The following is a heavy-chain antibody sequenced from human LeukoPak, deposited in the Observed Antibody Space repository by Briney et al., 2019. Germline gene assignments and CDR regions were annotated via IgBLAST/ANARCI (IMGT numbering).Heavy chain of an antibody. Sequence: ASVKVSCKASGYTFTSYYMHWVRQAPGQGLEWMGIINPSGGSTSYAQKFQGRVTMTRDTSTSTVYMELSSRRSEDTAVYYCARDRDYYDSSGYIDYWGQGTLVTVSS. CDR3: ARDRDYYDSSGYIDY. CDR2: INPSGGST. V-gene: IGHV1-46*01. D-gene: IGHD3-22*01. CDR1: GYTFTSYY. J-gene: IGHJ4*02.